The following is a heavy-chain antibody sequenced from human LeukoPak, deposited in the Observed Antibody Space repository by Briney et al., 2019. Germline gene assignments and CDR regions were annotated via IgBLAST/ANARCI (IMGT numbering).Heavy chain of an antibody. CDR1: GGSISSGGYY. CDR2: IYYSGST. V-gene: IGHV4-31*03. J-gene: IGHJ4*02. D-gene: IGHD6-19*01. Sequence: PSETLSLTCTVSGGSISSGGYYWSWIRQHPGKGLEWIGYIYYSGSTYYNPSLKSRVTISVDTSKNQFSLKLSSVTAADTAVYYCASSIAVAGDFDYWGQGTLVTVSS. CDR3: ASSIAVAGDFDY.